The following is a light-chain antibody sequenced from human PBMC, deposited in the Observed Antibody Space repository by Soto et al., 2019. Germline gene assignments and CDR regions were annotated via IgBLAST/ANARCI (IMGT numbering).Light chain of an antibody. CDR1: QSVSSN. J-gene: IGKJ1*01. Sequence: EIVMTQSPATLSVSPGERATLSCRASQSVSSNLAWYQQKPGQAARLLIYGASTRATGSPARFSGSGSGTKVTLTISSLQSEDFAVYYCQQYNSWPPWTFGQGTKVDIK. V-gene: IGKV3-15*01. CDR3: QQYNSWPPWT. CDR2: GAS.